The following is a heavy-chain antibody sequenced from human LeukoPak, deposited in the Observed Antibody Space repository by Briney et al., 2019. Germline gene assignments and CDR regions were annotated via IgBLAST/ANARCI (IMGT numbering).Heavy chain of an antibody. CDR3: ATDPSYYYDSSGSFDY. Sequence: GGSLRLSCAASGFTFSSYSMNWVRQAPGKGLEWVSSISSSSSYIYYADSVKGRFTTSRDNAKNSLYLQMNSLRAEDTAVYYCATDPSYYYDSSGSFDYWGQGTLVTVSS. CDR2: ISSSSSYI. CDR1: GFTFSSYS. V-gene: IGHV3-21*01. D-gene: IGHD3-22*01. J-gene: IGHJ4*02.